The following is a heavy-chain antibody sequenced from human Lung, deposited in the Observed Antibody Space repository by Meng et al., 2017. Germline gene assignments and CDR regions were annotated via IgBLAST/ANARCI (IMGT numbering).Heavy chain of an antibody. V-gene: IGHV3-74*01. CDR2: ITGDGSST. CDR1: GFTFSTHW. Sequence: EVHLGESGGGLVQPGGSLRLSCAASGFTFSTHWMHWVRQAPGKGLEWVSRITGDGSSTIYADSVQGRFTMSRDNAKNTLSLQMNSLRAEDTAVYYCARGGVTTDDWGQGTLVTVSS. CDR3: ARGGVTTDD. J-gene: IGHJ4*02. D-gene: IGHD4-17*01.